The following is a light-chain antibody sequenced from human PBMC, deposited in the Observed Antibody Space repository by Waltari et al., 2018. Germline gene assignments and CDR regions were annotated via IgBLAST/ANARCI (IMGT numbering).Light chain of an antibody. Sequence: EIVLTQSPGTASLSPGERVTLSCRASQTVGSSSLAWYQQKPGQAPRLVIYRASRRATGIPDRFSGSGSGTDFSLTISRLEPEDFAVYYCQQHGTLPATFGQGTKVKSN. CDR3: QQHGTLPAT. J-gene: IGKJ1*01. CDR2: RAS. V-gene: IGKV3-20*01. CDR1: QTVGSSS.